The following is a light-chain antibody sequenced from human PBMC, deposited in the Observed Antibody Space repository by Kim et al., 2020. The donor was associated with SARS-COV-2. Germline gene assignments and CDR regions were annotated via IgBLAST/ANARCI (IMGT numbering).Light chain of an antibody. Sequence: GHSMTISGAGTSSDVGSHNFVSWDQQHPGKAPKLMIYDVSNRPSGVSSSFSGSKSGNTASLTISELQAEDEADYYCSSYAGTTTWVFGGGTKLTV. CDR1: SSDVGSHNF. CDR3: SSYAGTTTWV. V-gene: IGLV2-14*03. CDR2: DVS. J-gene: IGLJ3*02.